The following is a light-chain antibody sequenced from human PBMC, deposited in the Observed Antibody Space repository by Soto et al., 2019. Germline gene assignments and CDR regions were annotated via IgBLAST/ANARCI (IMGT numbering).Light chain of an antibody. CDR3: QQRTNWIFT. CDR1: QSVSNY. CDR2: DAS. J-gene: IGKJ3*01. Sequence: EVVLTQSPATLSLSPGERATLSCRASQSVSNYLAWYQQKPGQAPMLLIYDASNRATSIPVRFSGSGSGTDFTLTISSLEPEDFAVYYCQQRTNWIFTFGPGKRVYIK. V-gene: IGKV3-11*01.